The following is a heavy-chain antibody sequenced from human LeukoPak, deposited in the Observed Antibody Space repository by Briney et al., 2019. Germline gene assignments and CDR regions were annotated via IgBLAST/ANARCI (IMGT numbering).Heavy chain of an antibody. J-gene: IGHJ4*02. D-gene: IGHD1-1*01. Sequence: GGSLRLSCAASGFAFSSYSMNWVRQAPGKGLEWVSFISESGRTIYYADSVKGRFTISRDNAKNSLYLQMNSLRAEDTAIYYCARDWRTGTTFDWGQGTLVTVSS. CDR1: GFAFSSYS. V-gene: IGHV3-48*01. CDR2: ISESGRTI. CDR3: ARDWRTGTTFD.